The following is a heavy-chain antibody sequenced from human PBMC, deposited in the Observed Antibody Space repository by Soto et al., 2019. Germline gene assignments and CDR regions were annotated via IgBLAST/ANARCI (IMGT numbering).Heavy chain of an antibody. Sequence: QVQLQESGPGLVKPSETLSLTCTVSGGSVSSGSYYWSWIRQPPGKGLEWIGYIYYSGSTNYNPSLKSRVTISVDTSKNQLSLKLSSMTAADTAVYYCARAYYSPWFVPWGQGTLVTVSS. CDR1: GGSVSSGSYY. V-gene: IGHV4-61*01. D-gene: IGHD3-10*01. J-gene: IGHJ5*02. CDR2: IYYSGST. CDR3: ARAYYSPWFVP.